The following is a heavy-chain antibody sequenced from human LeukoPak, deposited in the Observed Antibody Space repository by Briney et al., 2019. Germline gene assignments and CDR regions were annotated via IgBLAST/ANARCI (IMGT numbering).Heavy chain of an antibody. Sequence: GASVKVSCKASGYTFTSYYMHWVRQAPGQGLEWMGWINAGNGNTKYSQKFQGRVTITRDTSASTAYMELSSLRSEDTAVYYCARDRPTFSYYYGMDVWGQETTVTVSS. CDR1: GYTFTSYY. CDR3: ARDRPTFSYYYGMDV. V-gene: IGHV1-3*01. D-gene: IGHD3-16*01. J-gene: IGHJ6*02. CDR2: INAGNGNT.